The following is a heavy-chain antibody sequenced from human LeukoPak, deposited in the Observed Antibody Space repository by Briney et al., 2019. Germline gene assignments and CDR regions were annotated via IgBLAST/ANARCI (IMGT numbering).Heavy chain of an antibody. D-gene: IGHD4-23*01. V-gene: IGHV4-59*12. CDR3: ARDGDYGGNSNWFDP. J-gene: IGHJ5*02. CDR1: GGSISNYY. CDR2: IYYSGST. Sequence: PSETLSLTCTVSGGSISNYYWSWIRQPPGKGLEWIGYIYYSGSTKYNPSLKSRVTISVDTSKNQFSLKLSSVTAADTAVYYCARDGDYGGNSNWFDPWGQGALVTVSS.